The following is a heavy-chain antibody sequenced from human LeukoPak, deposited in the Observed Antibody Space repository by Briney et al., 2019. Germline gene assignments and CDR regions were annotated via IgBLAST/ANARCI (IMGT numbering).Heavy chain of an antibody. CDR1: GFSFSSYR. D-gene: IGHD3-10*01. CDR2: ITGHSSTI. V-gene: IGHV3-48*01. CDR3: ARSPTVLLWPGWFDY. Sequence: GGSLRLSCAASGFSFSSYRMNWVRQAPGKGLEWVSYITGHSSTIYYADSVKGRFTISRDNAKNSLYLQMNSLRAEDTAMYYCARSPTVLLWPGWFDYWGQGTLVPVSS. J-gene: IGHJ4*02.